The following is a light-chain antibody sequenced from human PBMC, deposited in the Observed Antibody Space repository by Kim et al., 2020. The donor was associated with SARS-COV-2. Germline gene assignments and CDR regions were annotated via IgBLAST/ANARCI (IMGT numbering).Light chain of an antibody. CDR1: QSVSSSY. V-gene: IGKV3-20*01. J-gene: IGKJ2*01. Sequence: LHPGERTTLSCRASQSVSSSYLAWYQQKPGQAPRLIIYGASSRATGIPDRFSGSGSGTDFTLTISRLEPEDFAVYYCQQYGSSPYTFGQGTKLEI. CDR2: GAS. CDR3: QQYGSSPYT.